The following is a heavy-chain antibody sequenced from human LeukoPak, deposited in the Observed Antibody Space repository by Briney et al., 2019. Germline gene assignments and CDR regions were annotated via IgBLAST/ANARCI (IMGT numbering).Heavy chain of an antibody. CDR3: AKQGIWSGELSLDY. CDR2: ISGSGGST. CDR1: GFTFSSYA. V-gene: IGHV3-23*01. Sequence: GGSLRLSCAASGFTFSSYAMSWVRQAPGKGLEWVSAISGSGGSTYYADSVKGRFTISRDNSKNTLYLQMNSLRAEDTAVYYCAKQGIWSGELSLDYWGQGTLVTVSS. J-gene: IGHJ4*02. D-gene: IGHD3-10*01.